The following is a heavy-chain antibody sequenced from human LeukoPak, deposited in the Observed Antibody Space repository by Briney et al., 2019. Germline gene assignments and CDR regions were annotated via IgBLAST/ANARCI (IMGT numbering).Heavy chain of an antibody. CDR2: IDPSDSYT. CDR3: ARPPGVVVPAAMDNWFDP. J-gene: IGHJ5*02. V-gene: IGHV5-10-1*01. CDR1: GYSFTSYW. D-gene: IGHD2-2*01. Sequence: GEPLRISCQGSGYSFTSYWISWVRQMPGKGLEWMGRIDPSDSYTNYSPSFQGHVTISADKSISTAYLQWSSLKASDTAMYYCARPPGVVVPAAMDNWFDPWGQGTLVTASS.